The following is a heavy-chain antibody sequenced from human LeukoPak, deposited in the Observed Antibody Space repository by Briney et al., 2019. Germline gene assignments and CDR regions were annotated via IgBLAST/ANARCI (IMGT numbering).Heavy chain of an antibody. V-gene: IGHV5-51*01. CDR1: GYTFANYW. J-gene: IGHJ4*02. D-gene: IGHD6-13*01. CDR3: ARPSAAATMDY. Sequence: GESLKISCQTSGYTFANYWIGWVRQMPGKGLEWMGIIYPGDPDTRYSPSFQGQVTISADKSISTAYLQWSSLKASDTAMYYCARPSAAATMDYWGQGTLVTVSS. CDR2: IYPGDPDT.